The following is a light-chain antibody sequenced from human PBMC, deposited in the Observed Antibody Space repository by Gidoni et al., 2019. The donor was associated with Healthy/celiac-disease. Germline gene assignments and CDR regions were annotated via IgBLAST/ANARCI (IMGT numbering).Light chain of an antibody. CDR2: LGS. CDR3: MQALQTPPT. CDR1: QSLLHSNGYNY. V-gene: IGKV2-28*01. Sequence: DIVMTQSQLSLPVTPGEPASISCRSSQSLLHSNGYNYLDWYLQKPGQSPQLLIYLGSNRASGVPDRFSGSGSGTDFTLKISRVEAEDVGVYYCMQALQTPPTFGGXTKVEIK. J-gene: IGKJ4*01.